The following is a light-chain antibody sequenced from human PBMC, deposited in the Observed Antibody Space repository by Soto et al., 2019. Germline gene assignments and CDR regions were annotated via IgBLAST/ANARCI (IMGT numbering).Light chain of an antibody. Sequence: DIVMTQTPLSLSVTPGQPASISCKSSQSLLCSDAKTYLHWYLQRPGQPPQLLISEVFNRFSGVPDRCSGSGSGTDITLTISRVEAEDVGIYYCMQSIQLPPTFGPGTKVDIK. CDR2: EVF. V-gene: IGKV2D-29*01. CDR3: MQSIQLPPT. CDR1: QSLLCSDAKTY. J-gene: IGKJ3*01.